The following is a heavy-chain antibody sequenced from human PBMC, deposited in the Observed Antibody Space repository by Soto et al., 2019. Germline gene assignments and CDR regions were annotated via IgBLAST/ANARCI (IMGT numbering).Heavy chain of an antibody. CDR2: INHSGST. V-gene: IGHV4-34*01. J-gene: IGHJ4*02. Sequence: QVQLQQWGAGLLKPSETLSLTCAVYGGSFSGYYWSWIRQPPGKGLEWIGEINHSGSTNYNPSLKSRVTIAVDTSKNQFSLKLGSVTAADTAVYYCARREEMATVTGFDYWGQGTLVTVSS. D-gene: IGHD4-4*01. CDR1: GGSFSGYY. CDR3: ARREEMATVTGFDY.